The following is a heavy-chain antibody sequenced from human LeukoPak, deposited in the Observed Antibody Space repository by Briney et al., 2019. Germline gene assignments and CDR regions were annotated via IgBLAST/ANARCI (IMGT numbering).Heavy chain of an antibody. Sequence: GGSLRLSYAASGFTLSSYAMSWVRQGPGKGLEWVSAISVSGNTYHADSVKGRFTISRDSYKNTLYLQMNSLRAEDAAVYYCAKAPVITCSGAYCYPFDYWGQGTLVTVSS. V-gene: IGHV3-23*01. CDR2: ISVSGNT. CDR1: GFTLSSYA. D-gene: IGHD2-21*01. J-gene: IGHJ4*02. CDR3: AKAPVITCSGAYCYPFDY.